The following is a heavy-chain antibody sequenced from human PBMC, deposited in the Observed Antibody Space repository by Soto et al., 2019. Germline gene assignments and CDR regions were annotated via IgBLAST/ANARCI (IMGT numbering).Heavy chain of an antibody. CDR1: GFTFDGYT. CDR2: ISWDGGST. D-gene: IGHD3-22*01. Sequence: GGSLRLSCAASGFTFDGYTMHWVRQAPGKGLEWVSLISWDGGSTYYADSVKGRFTISRDNSKNSLYLQMNSLRTEDTALYYCAKDGYYDSTGYPDYWGQGTLVTVSS. J-gene: IGHJ4*02. V-gene: IGHV3-43*01. CDR3: AKDGYYDSTGYPDY.